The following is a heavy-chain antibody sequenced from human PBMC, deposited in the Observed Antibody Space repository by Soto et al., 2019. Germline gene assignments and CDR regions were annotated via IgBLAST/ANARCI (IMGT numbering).Heavy chain of an antibody. J-gene: IGHJ3*02. Sequence: GGSLRLSCAASGFTFSSYSMNWVRQAPGKGLEWVSSISSSSSYIYYADSVKGRFTISRDNAKNSLYLQMNSLRAEDTAVYYCARWGTTYCSGGSCYPHNDAFDIWGQGTMVTVSS. CDR1: GFTFSSYS. D-gene: IGHD2-15*01. CDR2: ISSSSSYI. CDR3: ARWGTTYCSGGSCYPHNDAFDI. V-gene: IGHV3-21*01.